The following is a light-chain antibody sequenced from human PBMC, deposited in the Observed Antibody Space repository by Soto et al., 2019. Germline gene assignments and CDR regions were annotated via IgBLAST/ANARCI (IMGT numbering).Light chain of an antibody. V-gene: IGKV3-20*01. J-gene: IGKJ5*01. CDR2: GAS. Sequence: EIVLTQSPGILSLSPGERATLSCRASQSVSSDFLAWCQQKPGQAPRLLIYGASTRATGIPDRFSGSGSETDFSLTISRLEPEDVALYYCQQYDTSPITFGQGTRLQIK. CDR3: QQYDTSPIT. CDR1: QSVSSDF.